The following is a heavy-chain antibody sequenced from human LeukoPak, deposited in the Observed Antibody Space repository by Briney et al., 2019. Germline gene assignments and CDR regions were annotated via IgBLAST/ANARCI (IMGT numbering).Heavy chain of an antibody. CDR1: VFTFSSYW. D-gene: IGHD3-3*01. CDR2: INSDGRST. CDR3: ARGDYDFWSGYFFSPDY. Sequence: GGSLRLSCAASVFTFSSYWMHCVRQAPGKGLVWVSRINSDGRSTSYADSVKGRFTISRDNAKNTLSLQLDSLRAEDTAVYYCARGDYDFWSGYFFSPDYWGQGTLVTVSS. J-gene: IGHJ4*02. V-gene: IGHV3-74*01.